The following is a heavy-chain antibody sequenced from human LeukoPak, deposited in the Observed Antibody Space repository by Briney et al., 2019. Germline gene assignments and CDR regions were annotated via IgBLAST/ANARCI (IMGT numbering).Heavy chain of an antibody. D-gene: IGHD2-8*02. J-gene: IGHJ4*02. CDR2: INPKSGDT. Sequence: ASVKVSCKASTYAFSSFYIHWVRQAPGQGLEWMGRINPKSGDTEYVQKFQGRVTMTRDTSISTLYMELTRLTSDDTAVYFCARDLTSTPYWELDYWGQGTLVTVSS. CDR3: ARDLTSTPYWELDY. V-gene: IGHV1-2*02. CDR1: TYAFSSFY.